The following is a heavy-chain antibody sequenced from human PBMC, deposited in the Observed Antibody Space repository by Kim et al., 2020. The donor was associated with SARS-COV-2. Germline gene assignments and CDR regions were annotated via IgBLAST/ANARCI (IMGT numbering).Heavy chain of an antibody. J-gene: IGHJ5*02. V-gene: IGHV4-34*01. CDR1: GGSFSGYY. Sequence: SETLSLTCAVYGGSFSGYYWSWIRQPPGKGLEWIGEINHSGSTNYNPSLKSRVTISVDTSKNQFSLKLSSVTAADTAVYYCARLPAAMGSWFDPWGQGTLVTVSS. CDR3: ARLPAAMGSWFDP. CDR2: INHSGST. D-gene: IGHD2-2*01.